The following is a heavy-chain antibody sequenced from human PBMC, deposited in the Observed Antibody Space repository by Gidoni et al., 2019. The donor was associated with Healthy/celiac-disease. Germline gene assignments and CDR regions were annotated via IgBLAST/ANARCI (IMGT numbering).Heavy chain of an antibody. Sequence: EVQLVESGGGLVQPGGSLRLSCAASGFTFSSYCMPWVRQAPGKGLVWVSRINSDGSSTSYADSVKGRFTISRDNAKNTLYLQMNSLRAEDTAVYYCARGIYALGYFDYWGQGTLVTVSS. D-gene: IGHD2-21*01. CDR3: ARGIYALGYFDY. V-gene: IGHV3-74*01. CDR2: INSDGSST. CDR1: GFTFSSYC. J-gene: IGHJ4*02.